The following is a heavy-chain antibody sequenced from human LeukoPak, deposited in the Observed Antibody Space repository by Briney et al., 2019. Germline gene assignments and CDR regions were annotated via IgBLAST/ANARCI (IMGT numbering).Heavy chain of an antibody. CDR1: GFTFSSYW. CDR3: ARVGEGELGNWFDP. V-gene: IGHV3-74*01. CDR2: INTDGSST. Sequence: GGSLRLSCAASGFTFSSYWMHWVRQAPGKGLVWVSRINTDGSSTTYADSVKGRFTISRDNAKNTLHLQMNSLRAEDTAVYYCARVGEGELGNWFDPWGQGTLVTVSS. J-gene: IGHJ5*02. D-gene: IGHD3-10*01.